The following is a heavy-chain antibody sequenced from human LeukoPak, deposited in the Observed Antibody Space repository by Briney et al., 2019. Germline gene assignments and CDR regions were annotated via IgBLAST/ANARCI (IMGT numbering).Heavy chain of an antibody. CDR3: AKGHSAHGTGFDC. V-gene: IGHV3-23*01. Sequence: GGSLRLSCAASGVTFINYGMSWVRRAPGKGLEWVSGISGSGGSTYYADSVKGRFTISRDNSKNTLYLQMSSLRAEDTAVYYCAKGHSAHGTGFDCWGQGTLVAVSS. CDR2: ISGSGGST. CDR1: GVTFINYG. D-gene: IGHD1-14*01. J-gene: IGHJ4*02.